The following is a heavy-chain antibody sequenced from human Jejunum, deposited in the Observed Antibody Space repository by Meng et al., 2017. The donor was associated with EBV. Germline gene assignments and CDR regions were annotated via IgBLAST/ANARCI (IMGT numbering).Heavy chain of an antibody. D-gene: IGHD3-22*01. J-gene: IGHJ4*02. V-gene: IGHV4-61*01. Sequence: VEVQASGPRVVKPSETLSFTCTGSGWSVSTASYFWSWIGQSPGKGLEWIGYIYYSGNTNYNPSLKSRATITVDTSKNQFSLKLSSVTAADTAVYYCARVVDYYERSGYPDFWGQGTLVTVSS. CDR2: IYYSGNT. CDR1: GWSVSTASYF. CDR3: ARVVDYYERSGYPDF.